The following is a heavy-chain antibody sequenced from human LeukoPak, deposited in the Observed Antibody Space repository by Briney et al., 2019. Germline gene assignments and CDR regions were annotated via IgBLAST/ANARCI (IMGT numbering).Heavy chain of an antibody. CDR2: ISSSGSTI. CDR3: ASWVTMVRGALVDY. Sequence: GGSLRLSCAASGFTFSSYGMHWVRQAPGKGLEWVSYISSSGSTIYYADSVKGRFTISRDNAKNSLYLQMNSLRAEDTAVYYCASWVTMVRGALVDYWGQGTLVTVSS. J-gene: IGHJ4*02. D-gene: IGHD3-10*01. V-gene: IGHV3-48*04. CDR1: GFTFSSYG.